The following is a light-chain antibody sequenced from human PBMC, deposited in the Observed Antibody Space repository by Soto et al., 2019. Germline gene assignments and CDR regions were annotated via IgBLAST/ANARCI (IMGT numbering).Light chain of an antibody. CDR3: QQYGGAPGFT. Sequence: EIVLTQSPGTLSLSPGERATLSCRASQSVSSNYLAWYQQKPGQAPRLLIYGATRGAAGIPDRFSGSGAGPDFTLTTNGLESEDFAVYFCQQYGGAPGFTFCQSTKVEIK. J-gene: IGKJ2*01. V-gene: IGKV3-20*01. CDR2: GAT. CDR1: QSVSSNY.